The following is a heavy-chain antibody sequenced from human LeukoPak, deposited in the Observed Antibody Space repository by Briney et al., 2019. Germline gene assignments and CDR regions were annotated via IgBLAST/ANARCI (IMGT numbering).Heavy chain of an antibody. V-gene: IGHV3-33*01. CDR2: IWYDGSNK. J-gene: IGHJ4*02. D-gene: IGHD6-13*01. CDR1: GFTFSSYG. CDR3: ARDRAAAGPYSLDY. Sequence: PGGSLRLSFAASGFTFSSYGMHWDRQAPGKGLEWVAVIWYDGSNKYYADSVKGRFTISRDNSKNTLYLQMNSLGAEDTAVYYCARDRAAAGPYSLDYWGQGTLVTVSS.